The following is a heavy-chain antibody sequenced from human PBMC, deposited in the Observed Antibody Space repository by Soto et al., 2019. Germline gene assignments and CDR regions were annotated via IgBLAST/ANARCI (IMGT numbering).Heavy chain of an antibody. CDR3: AKLDSVELDYYYYHAMDV. J-gene: IGHJ6*02. D-gene: IGHD1-26*01. CDR1: GFTFGIYA. Sequence: EVQLLESGGGLVQPGGSLRLSCAASGFTFGIYAMGWVRQAPGKGLEWVSSINGGGTSTYYADSVKGRFTVYRDKSKNTMLMQMDSPRAEDTAVFYCAKLDSVELDYYYYHAMDVWGQGTTVTVSS. V-gene: IGHV3-23*01. CDR2: INGGGTST.